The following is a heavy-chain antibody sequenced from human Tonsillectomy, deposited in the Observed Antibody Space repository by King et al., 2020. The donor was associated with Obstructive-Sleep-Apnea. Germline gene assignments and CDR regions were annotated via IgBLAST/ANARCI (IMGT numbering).Heavy chain of an antibody. CDR2: ISSSSSTI. V-gene: IGHV3-48*04. Sequence: VQLVESGGGLVQPGGSLRLSCAASGFTFSIYSMDWVRQAPGKGLEWVAYISSSSSTIYYADSVKGRFTISRDNAKTSLYLQMNSLRAEATAVYYCARDKALSDTYGFNYDCWGQGTLVTVSS. CDR1: GFTFSIYS. CDR3: ARDKALSDTYGFNYDC. D-gene: IGHD4-17*01. J-gene: IGHJ4*02.